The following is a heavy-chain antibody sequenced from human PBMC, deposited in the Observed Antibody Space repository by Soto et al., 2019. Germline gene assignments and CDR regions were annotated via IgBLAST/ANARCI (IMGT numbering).Heavy chain of an antibody. CDR1: GGSFSGYY. V-gene: IGHV4-34*01. J-gene: IGHJ4*02. CDR2: INHSGST. D-gene: IGHD1-26*01. CDR3: ARGPWELLIFPEYYFDY. Sequence: PAETLALTCAVYGGSFSGYYWSWIRQPPGKGLEWIGEINHSGSTNYNPSLKSRVTISVDTSKNQFSLKLSSVTAADTAVYYCARGPWELLIFPEYYFDYWGQGTLVTVSS.